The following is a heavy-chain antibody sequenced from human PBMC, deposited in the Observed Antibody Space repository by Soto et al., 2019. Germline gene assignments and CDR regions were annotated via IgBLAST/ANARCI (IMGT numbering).Heavy chain of an antibody. D-gene: IGHD1-7*01. Sequence: EVQLLESGGGLVQPGGSLRLSCAASGFTFNTYVMNWVRQAPGKGLEWVSTISYSADKTHYADSVKGRFTISRDNSRDTMFLQMNRLRSDDAAVYYGERRARTATTKWGAFDVWGQGTMVTVSS. CDR1: GFTFNTYV. CDR2: ISYSADKT. V-gene: IGHV3-23*01. CDR3: ERRARTATTKWGAFDV. J-gene: IGHJ3*01.